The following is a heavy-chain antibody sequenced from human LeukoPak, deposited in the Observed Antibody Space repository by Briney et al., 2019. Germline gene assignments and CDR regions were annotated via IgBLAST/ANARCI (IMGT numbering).Heavy chain of an antibody. D-gene: IGHD3-10*01. CDR2: ISGSGGST. CDR3: AKTHTLWFGELFPYFDY. CDR1: GFTFSSYA. Sequence: GGSLRRSCAASGFTFSSYAMSWVRHAPGKGLEWVSAISGSGGSTYYADSVKGRFTISRDNSKNTLYLQMNSLRAEDTAVYYCAKTHTLWFGELFPYFDYWGQGTLVTVSS. J-gene: IGHJ4*02. V-gene: IGHV3-23*01.